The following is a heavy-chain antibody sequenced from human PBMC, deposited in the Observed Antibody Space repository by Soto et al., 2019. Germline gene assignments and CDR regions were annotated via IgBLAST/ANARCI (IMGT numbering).Heavy chain of an antibody. J-gene: IGHJ1*01. CDR1: GGTFSSYA. V-gene: IGHV1-69*13. CDR2: IIPIFGTA. CDR3: ASAPRAGYDSRGYYYGDEYFQH. Sequence: SSVKVSCKASGGTFSSYAISWVRQAPGQGLEWMGGIIPIFGTANYAQKCQGRVTITADDSTSTAYMELSSLRAEDTAVYYCASAPRAGYDSRGYYYGDEYFQHWGQGTLVTVSS. D-gene: IGHD3-22*01.